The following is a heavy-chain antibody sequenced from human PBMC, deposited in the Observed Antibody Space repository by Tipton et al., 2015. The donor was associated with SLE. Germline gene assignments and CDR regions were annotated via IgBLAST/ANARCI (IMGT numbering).Heavy chain of an antibody. CDR3: ASPVVYYYGMDV. J-gene: IGHJ6*02. CDR1: GGSISSSSYY. CDR2: IYHSGST. V-gene: IGHV4-39*01. Sequence: TLSLTCSVSGGSISSSSYYWGWIRQPPGKGLEWIGSIYHSGSTHYNPSLKSRVTISVDTSKNQFSLKLSSVTAADTAVYYCASPVVYYYGMDVWGQGTTVTVSS. D-gene: IGHD2-15*01.